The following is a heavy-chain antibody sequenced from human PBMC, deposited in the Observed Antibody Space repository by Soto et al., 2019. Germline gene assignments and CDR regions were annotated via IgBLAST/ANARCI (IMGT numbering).Heavy chain of an antibody. Sequence: EVQLLESGGGLVQPGGSLRLSCAASGFTFSSYAMSWVRQAPGKRLEWVSAISGSGGSTYYADSVKGRFTISRDNSKNTLYLQMNSLRAEDTAVYYCAKVGFIVVVVAAHNWFDPWGQGTLVTVSS. J-gene: IGHJ5*02. D-gene: IGHD2-15*01. V-gene: IGHV3-23*01. CDR2: ISGSGGST. CDR1: GFTFSSYA. CDR3: AKVGFIVVVVAAHNWFDP.